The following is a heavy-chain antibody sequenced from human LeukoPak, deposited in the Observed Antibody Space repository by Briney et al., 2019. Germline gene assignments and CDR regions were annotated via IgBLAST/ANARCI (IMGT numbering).Heavy chain of an antibody. CDR3: ASGAYYPFDF. D-gene: IGHD1-26*01. J-gene: IGHJ4*02. Sequence: GASVKVSCKGSGYPFSSYGITWVRQAPGQGLEWVGWISAYNGHTQYGQNVQGRVTMTTETSTTTAYLELRNLTSDDTAVYFYASGAYYPFDFWGQGTLVTVSS. CDR2: ISAYNGHT. V-gene: IGHV1-18*01. CDR1: GYPFSSYG.